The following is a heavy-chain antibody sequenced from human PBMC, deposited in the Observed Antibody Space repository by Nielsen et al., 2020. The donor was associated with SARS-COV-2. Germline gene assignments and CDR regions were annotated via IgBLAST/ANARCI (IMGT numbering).Heavy chain of an antibody. CDR1: GFTFDDYA. CDR3: AKGTSSSWYYFDY. Sequence: SLKISCAASGFTFDDYAMHWVRQAPGKGLEWVSGISWNSGSIGYADSVKGRFTISRDNAKNSLYLQMKSLRAEDTALYYCAKGTSSSWYYFDYWGQGTLVTVSS. J-gene: IGHJ4*02. CDR2: ISWNSGSI. V-gene: IGHV3-9*01. D-gene: IGHD6-13*01.